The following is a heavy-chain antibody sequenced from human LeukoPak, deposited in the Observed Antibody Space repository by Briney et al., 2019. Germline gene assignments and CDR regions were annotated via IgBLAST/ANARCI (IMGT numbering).Heavy chain of an antibody. V-gene: IGHV4-39*01. CDR2: IYYSGST. D-gene: IGHD2-2*01. CDR3: ARHLTRLLWDHFAFDI. J-gene: IGHJ3*02. CDR1: GGSLSSSSYY. Sequence: SETLSLTCTVSGGSLSSSSYYWGWIRQPPGKGLEWIGSIYYSGSTYYNPSLKSRVTISVDTSKNQFSLKLSSVTAADTAVYYCARHLTRLLWDHFAFDIWGQGTMVTVSS.